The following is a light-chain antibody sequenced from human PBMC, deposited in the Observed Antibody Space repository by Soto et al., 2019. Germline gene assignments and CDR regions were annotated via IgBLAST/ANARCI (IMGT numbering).Light chain of an antibody. CDR3: QQYNNWPPWT. Sequence: EIVMTQSPATLSVSPGERATLSCRASQSLSSTVAWYQQKPGQAPRLLIYGASTRAAGIPARFRGSGSGTEFTLTISSLHSEDFAVYYCQQYNNWPPWTFGQGTKVEIK. CDR1: QSLSST. CDR2: GAS. J-gene: IGKJ1*01. V-gene: IGKV3-15*01.